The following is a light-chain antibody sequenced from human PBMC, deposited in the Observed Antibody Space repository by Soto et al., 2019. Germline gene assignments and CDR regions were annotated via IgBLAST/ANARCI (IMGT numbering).Light chain of an antibody. V-gene: IGLV2-14*01. CDR2: EVS. CDR3: SSYSSSSTLV. J-gene: IGLJ1*01. CDR1: SSGVGGYKY. Sequence: QSSLTQPASVSGSPGRSITISCAGTSSGVGGYKYVSWYQQHPGKAPKLMIYEVSNRPSGVSNRFSGSKSGNTASLTISGLQAEDEADYYCSSYSSSSTLVFGTGTKVTVL.